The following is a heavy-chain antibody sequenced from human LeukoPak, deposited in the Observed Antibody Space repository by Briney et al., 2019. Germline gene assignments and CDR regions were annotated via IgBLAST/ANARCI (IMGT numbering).Heavy chain of an antibody. CDR2: IYYSGST. CDR1: GGSISSYN. J-gene: IGHJ4*02. CDR3: ARGGYYGDYPFHY. V-gene: IGHV4-59*01. Sequence: SETLSLTCTVSGGSISSYNWSWIRQPPGKGLEWIGYIYYSGSTNYNPSLKSRVTISVDTSKNQFSLKLSSVTAADTAVYYCARGGYYGDYPFHYWGQGTLVTVSS. D-gene: IGHD4-17*01.